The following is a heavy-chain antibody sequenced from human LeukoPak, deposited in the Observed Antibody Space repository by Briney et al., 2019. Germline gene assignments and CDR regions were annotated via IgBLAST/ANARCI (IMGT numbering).Heavy chain of an antibody. J-gene: IGHJ6*03. CDR2: IIPIFGTA. V-gene: IGHV1-69*13. CDR1: GGTFSSYA. Sequence: SVKVSCKASGGTFSSYAISWVRQAPGQGLEWMGGIIPIFGTANYAQKFQGRVTITVDESTSTAYMELSSLRSEDTAVYYCAGASQKITGTTGRYYYSYMDVWGKGITVTVSS. CDR3: AGASQKITGTTGRYYYSYMDV. D-gene: IGHD1-20*01.